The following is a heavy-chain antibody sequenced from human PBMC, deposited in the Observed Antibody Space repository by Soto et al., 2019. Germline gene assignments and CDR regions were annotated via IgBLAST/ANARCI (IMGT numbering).Heavy chain of an antibody. CDR2: ISGSGGST. Sequence: GCSLRLSSAASGVTFSSYAMSWVLQTPGKGLEWVSAISGSGGSTYYADSVKGRFTISRDNSKNTLYLQMNSLRAEDTAVYYCAKDGFRIVATSSVDYWGQGTLVTVSS. V-gene: IGHV3-23*01. D-gene: IGHD5-12*01. CDR1: GVTFSSYA. J-gene: IGHJ4*02. CDR3: AKDGFRIVATSSVDY.